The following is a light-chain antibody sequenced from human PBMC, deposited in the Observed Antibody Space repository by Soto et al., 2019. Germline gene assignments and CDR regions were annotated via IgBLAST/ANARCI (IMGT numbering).Light chain of an antibody. CDR3: QQRSNWT. CDR2: DAS. J-gene: IGKJ1*01. CDR1: QSVSSY. Sequence: EIVLTQSPATLSLSPGERATLSCRASQSVSSYLAWYQQKPGQAPRLLIYDASNTATGIPSRFSGSGSGTDFTITITRLEPEDFAVYYCQQRSNWTFGQGTRVEIK. V-gene: IGKV3-11*01.